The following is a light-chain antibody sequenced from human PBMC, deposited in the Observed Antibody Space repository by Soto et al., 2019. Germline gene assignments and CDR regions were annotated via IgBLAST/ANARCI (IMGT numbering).Light chain of an antibody. CDR2: EVT. CDR3: SSYTNSDTWV. CDR1: SSDVGGYNY. V-gene: IGLV2-14*01. J-gene: IGLJ3*02. Sequence: QYALTQPASVSGSPGQSITISCTRTSSDVGGYNYVSWYQQHPGQVPKLTIYEVTNRPSGVSSRFSGSKSGNTASLTISGLQAEDEADYYCSSYTNSDTWVFGGGTKLTVL.